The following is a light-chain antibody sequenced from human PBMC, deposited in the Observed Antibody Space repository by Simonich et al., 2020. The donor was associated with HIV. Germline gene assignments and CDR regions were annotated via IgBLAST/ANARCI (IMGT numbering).Light chain of an antibody. Sequence: DIQLTQSPSFLSASVGDRVTITCRASQGISSYLAWYQQKPGKAPKLLIYAASTLQSGVPSRFSGSGSGTEFTLTISSLQPEDFATYYCQQYDNLPWTFGQGTKVEIK. V-gene: IGKV1-9*01. J-gene: IGKJ1*01. CDR1: QGISSY. CDR3: QQYDNLPWT. CDR2: AAS.